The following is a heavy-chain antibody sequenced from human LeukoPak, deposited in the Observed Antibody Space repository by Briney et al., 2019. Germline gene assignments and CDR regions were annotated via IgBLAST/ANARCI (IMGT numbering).Heavy chain of an antibody. CDR3: ASLAAAGVPFFDY. V-gene: IGHV5-51*01. CDR2: IYPGDSDT. J-gene: IGHJ4*02. Sequence: GESLQISCQGSGSSFISYWIGWARQLPGKGLEWMGIIYPGDSDTRYSPSFQGQVTISADKYISTAYLQWTSLKASDTAIYYCASLAAAGVPFFDYWGQGTLVTVSS. CDR1: GSSFISYW. D-gene: IGHD6-13*01.